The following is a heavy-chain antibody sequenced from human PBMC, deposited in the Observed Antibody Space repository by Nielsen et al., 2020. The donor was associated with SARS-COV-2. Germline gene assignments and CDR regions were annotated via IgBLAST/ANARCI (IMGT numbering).Heavy chain of an antibody. CDR3: ARALNMVRGVYNGFDP. CDR2: ISYDGSNK. V-gene: IGHV3-30*04. D-gene: IGHD3-10*01. J-gene: IGHJ5*02. CDR1: GFTFSSYA. Sequence: GESLKISCAASGFTFSSYAMHWVRQAPGKGLEWVAVISYDGSNKYYADSVKGRFTISRDNSKNTLYLQMNSLRAEDTAVYYCARALNMVRGVYNGFDPWGQGALVTVSS.